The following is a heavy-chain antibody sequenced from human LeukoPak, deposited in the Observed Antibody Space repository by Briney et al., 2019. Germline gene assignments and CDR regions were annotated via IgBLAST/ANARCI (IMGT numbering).Heavy chain of an antibody. J-gene: IGHJ4*02. CDR3: ARGGLYYDFWNHLDY. V-gene: IGHV3-48*01. CDR2: ISSSSSTI. Sequence: PGGSLRLSCAASGLTFSSYSMNWVRQAPGKGLEWVSYISSSSSTIYYADSVKGRFTISRDNAKNSLYLQMNSLRAEDTAVYYCARGGLYYDFWNHLDYWGQGTLVTVSS. CDR1: GLTFSSYS. D-gene: IGHD3-3*01.